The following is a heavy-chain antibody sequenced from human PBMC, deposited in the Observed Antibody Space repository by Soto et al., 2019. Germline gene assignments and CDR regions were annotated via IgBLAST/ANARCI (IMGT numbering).Heavy chain of an antibody. CDR3: ARHRGYYDILTGYYTELNFDY. J-gene: IGHJ4*02. D-gene: IGHD3-9*01. CDR2: IHYSGST. Sequence: SETLSLTCTVSGGSINSSYWSWIRQPPGKGLEYIGYIHYSGSTYYNPSLKSRVTISVDTSKNQFSLKLSSMTAADTAVYYCARHRGYYDILTGYYTELNFDYWGQGTLVTVSS. CDR1: GGSINSSY. V-gene: IGHV4-59*04.